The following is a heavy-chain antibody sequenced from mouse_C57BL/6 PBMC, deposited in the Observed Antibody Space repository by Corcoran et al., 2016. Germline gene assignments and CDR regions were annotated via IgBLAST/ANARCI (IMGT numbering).Heavy chain of an antibody. V-gene: IGHV1-26*01. D-gene: IGHD2-10*02. CDR3: ARYSIVPRYYAMDY. CDR1: GYTFTDYY. Sequence: EVQLQQSGPELVKPGASVKISCKASGYTFTDYYMNWVKQSHGKSLEWIGDINPNNGGTSYNQKFKGKATLTVDKSSSTAYMELRSLTSEDSAVYYCARYSIVPRYYAMDYWGQGTSVTVSS. J-gene: IGHJ4*01. CDR2: INPNNGGT.